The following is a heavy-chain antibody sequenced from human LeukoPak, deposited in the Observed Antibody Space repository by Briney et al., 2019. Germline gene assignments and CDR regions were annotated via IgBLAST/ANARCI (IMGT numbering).Heavy chain of an antibody. CDR1: GGTFSSYA. D-gene: IGHD3-22*01. CDR3: ARVLGRRYYDSSGYYDTYYYYGMDV. V-gene: IGHV1-69*13. Sequence: SVKVSCKASGGTFSSYAISWVRQAPGQGLDWMGGIIPIFGTANYAQKFQGRVTITADESTSTAYMELSSLRSEDTAVYYCARVLGRRYYDSSGYYDTYYYYGMDVWGQGTTVTVSS. CDR2: IIPIFGTA. J-gene: IGHJ6*02.